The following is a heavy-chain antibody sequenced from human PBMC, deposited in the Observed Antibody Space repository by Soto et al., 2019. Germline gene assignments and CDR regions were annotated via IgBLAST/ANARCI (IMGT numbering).Heavy chain of an antibody. J-gene: IGHJ5*02. Sequence: PSETLSLTCTVSGASISGFYWSWIRKSAGKGLEWIGRIYATGTTDYNLSLKSRVMMSVDTSKKQFSLKLRSVTAADTAVYYCVRDGTKTLRDWFDPWGQGISVTASS. CDR1: GASISGFY. CDR3: VRDGTKTLRDWFDP. V-gene: IGHV4-4*07. CDR2: IYATGTT. D-gene: IGHD1-1*01.